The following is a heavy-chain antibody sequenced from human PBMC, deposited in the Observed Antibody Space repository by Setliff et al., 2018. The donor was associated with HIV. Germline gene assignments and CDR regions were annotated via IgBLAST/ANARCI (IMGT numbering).Heavy chain of an antibody. CDR1: GDSVSSRSYY. V-gene: IGHV4-61*03. CDR3: ARIFGDQGYYYGMDV. CDR2: IYYSGST. D-gene: IGHD3-3*01. Sequence: ASETLSLTCTVSGDSVSSRSYYWSWIRQPPGKGLEWIGYIYYSGSTNYNPSLKSRVTISVDTSKNHFSLKLRPVIAADTAVYYCARIFGDQGYYYGMDVWGQGTTVTVS. J-gene: IGHJ6*02.